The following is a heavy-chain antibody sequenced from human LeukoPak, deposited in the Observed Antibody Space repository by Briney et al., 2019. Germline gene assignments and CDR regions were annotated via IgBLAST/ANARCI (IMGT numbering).Heavy chain of an antibody. V-gene: IGHV3-23*01. CDR1: GFTFTNYA. CDR2: ITGSDGSS. CDR3: AKWGDYDILTGYYVPDY. Sequence: GTSLRLSCVAYGFTFTNYAMSWVRQAPGKGLEWVSAITGSDGSSYYADSVKGRFTISRDNSKNTLYLQVNSLRAEDKAVYYCAKWGDYDILTGYYVPDYWGQGTLVTVSS. J-gene: IGHJ4*02. D-gene: IGHD3-9*01.